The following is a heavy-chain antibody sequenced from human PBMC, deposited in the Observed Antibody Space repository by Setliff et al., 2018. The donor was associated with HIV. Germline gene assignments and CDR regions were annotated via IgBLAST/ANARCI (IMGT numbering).Heavy chain of an antibody. D-gene: IGHD3-9*01. CDR1: GYSITELS. CDR2: FDPEYNET. Sequence: ASVKVSCKVSGYSITELSIHWVRQAPGEGLEWMGGFDPEYNETVYAEKIQGRVTMTEDTSPDTAYMALSSLRSEDTAMYYCATSSFYDILTAPPPGVFDIWGPGTMGT. CDR3: ATSSFYDILTAPPPGVFDI. J-gene: IGHJ3*02. V-gene: IGHV1-24*01.